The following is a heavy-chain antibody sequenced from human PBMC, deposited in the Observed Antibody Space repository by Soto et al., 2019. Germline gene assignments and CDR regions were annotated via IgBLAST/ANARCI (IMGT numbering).Heavy chain of an antibody. D-gene: IGHD7-27*01. CDR3: ARHQQTGDAFDM. Sequence: EVQLVQSGAEVKKPGESLKISCEASGYSFDSFWIGWVRQMPGKGLEWMGNIYPYDSDTRYSPSFQGQVTISADESTRTAYLQWSSLKASDTAMYYCARHQQTGDAFDMWGQGTTVTVSS. CDR2: IYPYDSDT. V-gene: IGHV5-51*01. CDR1: GYSFDSFW. J-gene: IGHJ3*02.